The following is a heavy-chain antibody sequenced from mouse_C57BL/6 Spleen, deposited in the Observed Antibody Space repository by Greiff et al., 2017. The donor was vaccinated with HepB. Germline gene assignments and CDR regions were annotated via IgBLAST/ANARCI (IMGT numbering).Heavy chain of an antibody. CDR3: ARDETTARYFDV. CDR1: GFTFSDYY. V-gene: IGHV5-16*01. Sequence: EVQLVESEGGLVQPGSSMKLSCTASGFTFSDYYMAWVRQVPEKGLEWVANINYDGSSTYYLDSLKSRFIISRDNAKNILYLQMSSLKSEDTATYYCARDETTARYFDVWGTGTTVTVSS. D-gene: IGHD2-13*01. J-gene: IGHJ1*03. CDR2: INYDGSST.